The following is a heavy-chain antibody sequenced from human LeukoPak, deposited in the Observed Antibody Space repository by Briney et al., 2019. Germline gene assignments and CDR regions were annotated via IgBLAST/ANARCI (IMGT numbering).Heavy chain of an antibody. D-gene: IGHD1-1*01. CDR2: ISADARTI. CDR1: GFAFSSKW. Sequence: RSGGSLRLSCAASGFAFSSKWMHWVRQAPGKGLVWVSHISADARTITYADFVKGRFTISRDNAKSTLYLQMNSLRAEDTAEYYCAKSLLTTATGTGRAFDIWGQGTMVTVSS. V-gene: IGHV3-74*01. CDR3: AKSLLTTATGTGRAFDI. J-gene: IGHJ3*02.